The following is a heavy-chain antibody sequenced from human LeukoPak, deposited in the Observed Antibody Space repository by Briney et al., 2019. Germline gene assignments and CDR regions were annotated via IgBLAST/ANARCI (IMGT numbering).Heavy chain of an antibody. Sequence: SETLSLTCAVYDGSLSGYYWSWIRQPPGKGLEWIGEINHSGSTNYNPSLKSRVTITVDTSKNQFSLKLNSVTAADTAVYYCTRGPNWFDPWGQGTLVTVSS. CDR2: INHSGST. V-gene: IGHV4-34*01. CDR1: DGSLSGYY. CDR3: TRGPNWFDP. J-gene: IGHJ5*02.